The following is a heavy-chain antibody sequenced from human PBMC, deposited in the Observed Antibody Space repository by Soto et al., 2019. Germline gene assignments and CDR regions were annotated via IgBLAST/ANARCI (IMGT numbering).Heavy chain of an antibody. CDR3: ARAGYDSSGYYFYAMDV. J-gene: IGHJ6*02. D-gene: IGHD3-22*01. V-gene: IGHV3-13*05. CDR2: IGTAGDP. Sequence: EEQLVESGGGLVQPGGSLRLSCVASGFILSGYDMHWVRQATGEGLEWVSAIGTAGDPYYSGSVKGRFTISRGNAENSVYLLMNSLRAGDTAVYYCARAGYDSSGYYFYAMDVWGPGTTVTVSS. CDR1: GFILSGYD.